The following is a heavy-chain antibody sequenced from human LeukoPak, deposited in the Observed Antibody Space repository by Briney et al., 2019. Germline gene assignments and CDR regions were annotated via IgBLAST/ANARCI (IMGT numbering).Heavy chain of an antibody. V-gene: IGHV3-21*01. CDR2: ISSSSSYI. J-gene: IGHJ4*02. Sequence: GGSLRLSCAASGFTFSSYSMNWVRQAPGKGLEWVSSISSSSSYIYYADSVKGRFTISRDNAKNSLYLQMNSLRAEDTAVYYCARSWRKWFQDHWGQGTLVTVSS. CDR1: GFTFSSYS. D-gene: IGHD3-22*01. CDR3: ARSWRKWFQDH.